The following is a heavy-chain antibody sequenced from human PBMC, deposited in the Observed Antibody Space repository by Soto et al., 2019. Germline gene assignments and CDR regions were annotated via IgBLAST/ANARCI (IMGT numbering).Heavy chain of an antibody. Sequence: PVESLIISCNGPGYTFTKNWISWVPQKPGQGLEWMGRIDPSDSRTKYNPSFEGHVTISIDKSINTDFLQWSSLRASDTAVYFCARRRRYSYDFDYWGQGTLVTSPQ. J-gene: IGHJ4*02. CDR3: ARRRRYSYDFDY. D-gene: IGHD5-18*01. CDR1: GYTFTKNW. CDR2: IDPSDSRT. V-gene: IGHV5-10-1*01.